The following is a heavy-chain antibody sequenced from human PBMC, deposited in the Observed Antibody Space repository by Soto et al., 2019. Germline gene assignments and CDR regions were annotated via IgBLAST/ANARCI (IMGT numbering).Heavy chain of an antibody. Sequence: EVQLVESGGGLVQPGGSLRLSCAASGFTVSSNYMSWVRQAPGKGLEWVSVIYSGGNTYYADSVKGRFTISRHNSKNTLYLQMNSLRAEDTAVYYCARGGSSWSFDYWGQGTLVTVSS. CDR1: GFTVSSNY. J-gene: IGHJ4*02. CDR3: ARGGSSWSFDY. CDR2: IYSGGNT. V-gene: IGHV3-53*04. D-gene: IGHD6-13*01.